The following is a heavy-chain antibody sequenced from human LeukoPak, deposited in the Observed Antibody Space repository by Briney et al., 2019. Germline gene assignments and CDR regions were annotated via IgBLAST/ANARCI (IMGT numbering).Heavy chain of an antibody. CDR1: GFTFISYW. J-gene: IGHJ4*02. Sequence: PGGSLRLSCAASGFTFISYWMSWVRQAPGKGLEWVANIKQDGSEKYYVDSVKGRFTISRDNSKNTLYLQMNSLRAEDTAVYYCAKDKYYYDSSGYSPFDYWGQGTLVTVSS. D-gene: IGHD3-22*01. CDR3: AKDKYYYDSSGYSPFDY. CDR2: IKQDGSEK. V-gene: IGHV3-7*03.